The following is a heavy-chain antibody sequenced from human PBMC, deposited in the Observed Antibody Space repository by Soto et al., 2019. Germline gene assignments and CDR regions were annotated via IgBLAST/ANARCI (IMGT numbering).Heavy chain of an antibody. Sequence: ASVKVSCKASGYTFTGYYMHWVRQAPGQGLEWMGWINPNSGGTNYAQKFQGRVTMTRDTSISTAYMELSRLRSDDTAVYYCARDLGYYDSSSFDYWGQGTLVTVS. D-gene: IGHD3-22*01. CDR2: INPNSGGT. CDR3: ARDLGYYDSSSFDY. J-gene: IGHJ4*02. V-gene: IGHV1-2*02. CDR1: GYTFTGYY.